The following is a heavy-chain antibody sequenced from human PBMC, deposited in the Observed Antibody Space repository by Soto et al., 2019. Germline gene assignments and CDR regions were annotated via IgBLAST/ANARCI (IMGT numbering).Heavy chain of an antibody. CDR3: ARDLAARTISGVFSDY. CDR1: GYTFTSYY. V-gene: IGHV1-46*01. D-gene: IGHD6-25*01. Sequence: ASVKVSCKASGYTFTSYYMHWVRQAPGQGLEWMGIINPSGGSTSYAQKFQGRVTMTRDTSTSTVYMELSSLRSEDTAVYYCARDLAARTISGVFSDYWGQGTLVTVS. J-gene: IGHJ4*02. CDR2: INPSGGST.